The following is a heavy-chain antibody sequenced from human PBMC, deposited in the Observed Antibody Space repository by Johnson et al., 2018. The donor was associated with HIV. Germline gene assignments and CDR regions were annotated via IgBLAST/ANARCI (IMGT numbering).Heavy chain of an antibody. CDR3: AKVHSSSSNGFDI. D-gene: IGHD6-6*01. V-gene: IGHV3-33*06. CDR1: GFTFSSYA. CDR2: IWYDGSNK. Sequence: VQLVESGGGLVQPGGSLRLSCAASGFTFSSYAMSWVRQAPGKGLEWVAVIWYDGSNKYYADSVKGRFTVSRDNYKNTLYLQMNSLRGEDTAVYYCAKVHSSSSNGFDIWGQGTMGTVSS. J-gene: IGHJ3*02.